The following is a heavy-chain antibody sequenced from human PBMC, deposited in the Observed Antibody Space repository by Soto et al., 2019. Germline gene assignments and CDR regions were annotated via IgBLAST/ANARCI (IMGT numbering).Heavy chain of an antibody. V-gene: IGHV4-30-2*01. CDR3: AREGNIRDGFGSYYFDY. J-gene: IGHJ4*02. D-gene: IGHD3-3*01. Sequence: SETLSLTCAVSGGSISSGGYSWSWIQQPPGKGLGWIGYIYHSGSTYYNPSLKSRVTISVDRSKNQFSLKLSSVTAADTAVYYCAREGNIRDGFGSYYFDYWGQGTLVTVSS. CDR1: GGSISSGGYS. CDR2: IYHSGST.